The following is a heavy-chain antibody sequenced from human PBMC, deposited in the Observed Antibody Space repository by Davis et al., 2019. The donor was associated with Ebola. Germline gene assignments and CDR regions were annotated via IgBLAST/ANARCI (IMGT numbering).Heavy chain of an antibody. Sequence: GESLKISCKDSGNSFTSHWIGWVRQMPGKGLDWMGIIYTGDSDTRYSPSFRGQATISADKSTKTAFLQWSRLKASDTAMYYCASLRRTITGMDDGFDIWGQGTKVTVSS. CDR1: GNSFTSHW. J-gene: IGHJ3*02. D-gene: IGHD2-8*02. CDR2: IYTGDSDT. CDR3: ASLRRTITGMDDGFDI. V-gene: IGHV5-51*01.